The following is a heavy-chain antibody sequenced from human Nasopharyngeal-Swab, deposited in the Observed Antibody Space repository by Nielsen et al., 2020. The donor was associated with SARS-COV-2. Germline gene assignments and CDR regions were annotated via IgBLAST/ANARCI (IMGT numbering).Heavy chain of an antibody. CDR3: ARVVGSYYGMDV. Sequence: GESLKISCAASGFTFSSYAMHWVRQAPGKGLEWGAVISYDGSNKYYADSVKGRFTISRDNSKNTLYLQMNSLRAEDTAVYYCARVVGSYYGMDVWGQGTTVTVSS. V-gene: IGHV3-30*04. J-gene: IGHJ6*02. CDR2: ISYDGSNK. D-gene: IGHD2-15*01. CDR1: GFTFSSYA.